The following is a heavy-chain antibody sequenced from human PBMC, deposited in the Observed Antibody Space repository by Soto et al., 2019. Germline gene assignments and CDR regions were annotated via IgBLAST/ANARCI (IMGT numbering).Heavy chain of an antibody. CDR3: ARMLVVVPATLHGMDV. V-gene: IGHV1-69*02. CDR1: GGTFSSYT. J-gene: IGHJ6*02. CDR2: IIPILGIA. Sequence: QVQLVQSGAEVKKPGSSVKVSCKASGGTFSSYTISWVRQAPGQGLEWMGRIIPILGIANYAQKFEGRVTITADKSTSTAYMELSSLRSDDTAVYYCARMLVVVPATLHGMDVWGQGTTVTVSS. D-gene: IGHD2-2*01.